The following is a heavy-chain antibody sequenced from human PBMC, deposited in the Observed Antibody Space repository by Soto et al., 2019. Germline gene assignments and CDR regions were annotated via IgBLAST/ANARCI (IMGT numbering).Heavy chain of an antibody. D-gene: IGHD2-15*01. J-gene: IGHJ5*02. V-gene: IGHV1-18*01. Sequence: ASVKVSCKASGYTFTSYGISWVRQAPGQGLEWMGWISAYNGNTNYAQKLQGRVTMTTDTSTSTAYMELRSLRSDDTAVYYCARDRCSGGSCYSGWFDPWGQGTLVTVS. CDR3: ARDRCSGGSCYSGWFDP. CDR1: GYTFTSYG. CDR2: ISAYNGNT.